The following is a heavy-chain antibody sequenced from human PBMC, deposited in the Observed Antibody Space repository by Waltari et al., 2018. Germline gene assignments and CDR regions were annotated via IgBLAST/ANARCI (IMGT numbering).Heavy chain of an antibody. D-gene: IGHD1-26*01. CDR1: GYTFTSYD. Sequence: QVQLVQSGAEVKKPGASVKVSCKASGYTFTSYDINWVRQATGQGLEWMGWMNPNSGNTGDAQKFQGRVTITRNTSISTAYMERSSLRSEDTAVYYWARVRGDSGSYLAYGGQGTLVNVSS. V-gene: IGHV1-8*03. CDR2: MNPNSGNT. CDR3: ARVRGDSGSYLAY. J-gene: IGHJ4*02.